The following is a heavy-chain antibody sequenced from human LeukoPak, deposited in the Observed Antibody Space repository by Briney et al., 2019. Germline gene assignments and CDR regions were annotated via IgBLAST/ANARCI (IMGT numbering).Heavy chain of an antibody. J-gene: IGHJ4*02. CDR3: ARGAASGGYDY. D-gene: IGHD3-10*01. V-gene: IGHV3-64*01. CDR2: ITSNGGRT. CDR1: GFIFSDYD. Sequence: GGSLRLSCAASGFIFSDYDVHWVRQAPGKGLEFVSAITSNGGRTFYANSVKGRFTISRDNSKNALYLQMDSLRAGDMAVYYCARGAASGGYDYWGQGALVTVSS.